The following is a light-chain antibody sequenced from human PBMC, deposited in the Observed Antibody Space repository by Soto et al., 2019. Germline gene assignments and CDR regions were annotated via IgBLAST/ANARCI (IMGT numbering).Light chain of an antibody. CDR1: SSNIGTNA. Sequence: QSVLTQPPSASGTPGQRVTISCSGGSSNIGTNAVNWYQQLPGTAPKLLIYNNNQRTSGVPDRFSGSKSGTSTSLAISGLASEDEADYYCAAWDDSLNGYVFGTGTKVTVL. CDR3: AAWDDSLNGYV. CDR2: NNN. V-gene: IGLV1-44*01. J-gene: IGLJ1*01.